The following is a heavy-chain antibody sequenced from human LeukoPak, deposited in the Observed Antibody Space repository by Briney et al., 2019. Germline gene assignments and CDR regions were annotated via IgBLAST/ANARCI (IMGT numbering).Heavy chain of an antibody. V-gene: IGHV3-7*01. D-gene: IGHD6-13*01. J-gene: IGHJ4*02. CDR3: ARDGSSWDY. Sequence: GGSLRLSCAASGFTFSSYWMNWVRQAPGKGLEWVANIKGDGSAKYYVDSVKGRFTISRDNARNLLYLQMNSLRDEDTAVYYCARDGSSWDYWGQGTLVTVSS. CDR2: IKGDGSAK. CDR1: GFTFSSYW.